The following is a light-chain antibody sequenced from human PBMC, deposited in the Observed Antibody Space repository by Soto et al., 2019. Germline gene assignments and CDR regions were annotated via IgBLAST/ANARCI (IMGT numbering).Light chain of an antibody. J-gene: IGLJ3*02. CDR3: SSYTSSKSWI. CDR1: SSDVGTYNY. V-gene: IGLV2-14*01. CDR2: DVS. Sequence: QSALTQPASVSGSPGQSITISCTGTSSDVGTYNYFSWYQQHPGEAPKLIIYDVSNRPSGVSIRFSGSKSGNTASLTISGLQAEDEADYYCSSYTSSKSWIFGGGTKLTVL.